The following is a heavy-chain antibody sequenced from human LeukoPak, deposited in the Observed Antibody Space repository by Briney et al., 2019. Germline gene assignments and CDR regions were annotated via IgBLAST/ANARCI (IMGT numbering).Heavy chain of an antibody. CDR3: ARVSLTMIVVGPFDY. Sequence: GGSLRLSCAASGFTFSSYEMNWVRQAPGKGLEWVSYISSSGSTIYYADSVKGRFTISRDNAKNTLYLQMNSLRAEDTAVYYCARVSLTMIVVGPFDYWGQGTLVTVSS. CDR1: GFTFSSYE. D-gene: IGHD3-22*01. CDR2: ISSSGSTI. V-gene: IGHV3-48*03. J-gene: IGHJ4*02.